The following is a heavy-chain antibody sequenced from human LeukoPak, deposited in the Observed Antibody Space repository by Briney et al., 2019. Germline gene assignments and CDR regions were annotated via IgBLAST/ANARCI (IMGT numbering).Heavy chain of an antibody. CDR1: GDSVSSNSAA. D-gene: IGHD3-9*01. CDR2: TYYRSKWYN. Sequence: SQTLSLTCAISGDSVSSNSAAWNWIRQSPSRGLEWLGRTYYRSKWYNDYAVSVKSRITINPDTSKNQFSLQLNSVTPEDTAVYYCASGSELRYFDWLPQDYYYYMDVWGKGTTVTISS. CDR3: ASGSELRYFDWLPQDYYYYMDV. V-gene: IGHV6-1*01. J-gene: IGHJ6*03.